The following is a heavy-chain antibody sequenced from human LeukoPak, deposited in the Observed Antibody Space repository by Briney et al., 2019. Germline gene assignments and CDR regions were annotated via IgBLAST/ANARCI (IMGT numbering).Heavy chain of an antibody. D-gene: IGHD3-22*01. CDR3: ARATYYYDSSGSLSLRNHAFDI. J-gene: IGHJ3*02. Sequence: SETLSLTCTVSGDSISSGSYYWSWIRQPAGKGLEWIGRIYTSGSTNYNPSIKSRVTISVDTSKNQFSLKRSSVTAADRVVYYCARATYYYDSSGSLSLRNHAFDIWGQGTMVTVSS. V-gene: IGHV4-61*02. CDR2: IYTSGST. CDR1: GDSISSGSYY.